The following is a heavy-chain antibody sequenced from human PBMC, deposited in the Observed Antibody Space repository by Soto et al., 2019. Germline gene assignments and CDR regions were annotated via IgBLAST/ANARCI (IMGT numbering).Heavy chain of an antibody. J-gene: IGHJ6*02. CDR1: GYTFTNYY. Sequence: ASVKVSCKASGYTFTNYYVHWVRQAPGQGPEWMGVINPSGGSTRGAQKFQGRVTMTRDTSTSTVHMELSSLRSEDTAVYYCAREDTAAYSGMDVWGQGTTVTVS. V-gene: IGHV1-46*01. D-gene: IGHD5-18*01. CDR2: INPSGGST. CDR3: AREDTAAYSGMDV.